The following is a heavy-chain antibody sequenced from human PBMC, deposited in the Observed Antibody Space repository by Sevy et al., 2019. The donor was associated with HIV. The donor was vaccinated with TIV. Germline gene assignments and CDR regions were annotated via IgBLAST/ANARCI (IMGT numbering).Heavy chain of an antibody. V-gene: IGHV3-11*06. D-gene: IGHD1-26*01. Sequence: GESLKISCAASGFTFSDYYMSWIRQAPGKGLEWVSYISSSSSYTNYADSVKGRLTISRDNTKNSLYLQMNSLRAEDTAVYYCARDRSGSYLWGQGTLVTVSS. CDR3: ARDRSGSYL. CDR1: GFTFSDYY. J-gene: IGHJ4*02. CDR2: ISSSSSYT.